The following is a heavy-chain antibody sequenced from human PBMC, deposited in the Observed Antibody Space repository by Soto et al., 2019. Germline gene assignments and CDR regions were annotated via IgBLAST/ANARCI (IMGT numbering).Heavy chain of an antibody. J-gene: IGHJ6*02. CDR3: GIEFLGGLDV. Sequence: QVQLVQSGAEMKNPGASVKVSCKASRYTFSGRFIHWVRQAPGQGPEWMGRKYMNTGDIIYAQKYQGTVTMTDATSINTTYMALVGLSSDNADIYYFGIEFLGGLDVWSQGTTVTVS. D-gene: IGHD6-25*01. V-gene: IGHV1-2*05. CDR2: KYMNTGDI. CDR1: RYTFSGRF.